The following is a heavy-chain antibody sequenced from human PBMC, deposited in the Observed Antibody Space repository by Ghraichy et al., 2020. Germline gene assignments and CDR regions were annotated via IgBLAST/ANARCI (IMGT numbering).Heavy chain of an antibody. CDR2: INPNSGGT. CDR3: ARGGAMIVVWPIYYFDY. Sequence: ASVKVSCKASGYTFTGYYMHWVRQAPGQGLEWMGRINPNSGGTNYAQKFQGRVTMTRDTSISTAYMELSRLRSDDTAVYYCARGGAMIVVWPIYYFDYWGQGTLVTVSS. V-gene: IGHV1-2*06. D-gene: IGHD3-22*01. CDR1: GYTFTGYY. J-gene: IGHJ4*02.